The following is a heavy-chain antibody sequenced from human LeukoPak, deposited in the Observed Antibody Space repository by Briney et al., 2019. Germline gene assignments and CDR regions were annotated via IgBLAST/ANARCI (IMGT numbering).Heavy chain of an antibody. D-gene: IGHD3-3*01. J-gene: IGHJ5*02. Sequence: GASVKVSCKVSGYTLTELSMHWVRQAPGKGLEWMGGFDPEDGETIYAQKFQGRVTMTEDTSTDTAYMELSSLRSEDTAVYYCATSPPSYDFWSGTFDPWGQGTLVTVSS. V-gene: IGHV1-24*01. CDR1: GYTLTELS. CDR2: FDPEDGET. CDR3: ATSPPSYDFWSGTFDP.